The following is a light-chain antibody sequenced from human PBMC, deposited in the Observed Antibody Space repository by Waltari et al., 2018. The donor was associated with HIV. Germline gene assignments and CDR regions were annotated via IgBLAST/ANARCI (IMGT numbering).Light chain of an antibody. CDR1: SSHLRAAYH. CDR3: QSYDSSLSDVV. Sequence: QSVLTPPPSVSGAPGQSVTISCTGNSSHLRAAYHVHSHQRLPGTAPKLLIYGSSKRPSGAPNRFSGSKSGTAASLAITGLQAEDEADYYCQSYDSSLSDVVFGGGTKLTVL. CDR2: GSS. V-gene: IGLV1-40*01. J-gene: IGLJ2*01.